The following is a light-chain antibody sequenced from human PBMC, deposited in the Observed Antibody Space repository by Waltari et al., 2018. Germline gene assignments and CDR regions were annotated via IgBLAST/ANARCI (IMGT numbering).Light chain of an antibody. CDR3: SSYAGSNNLV. V-gene: IGLV2-8*01. J-gene: IGLJ1*01. CDR2: EVN. Sequence: QSALTQPPPASGSPGQSVTIPCTGTSSDVGGYTFVSWYQQHPGRAPKLMIYEVNQRPSGVPDRFSGSKSGNTASLTVSGLQAEDEADYYCSSYAGSNNLVFGTGTKVTVL. CDR1: SSDVGGYTF.